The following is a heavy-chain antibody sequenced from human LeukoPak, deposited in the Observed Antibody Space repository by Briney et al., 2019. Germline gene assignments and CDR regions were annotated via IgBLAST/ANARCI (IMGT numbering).Heavy chain of an antibody. CDR2: ISAYNGNT. J-gene: IGHJ4*02. V-gene: IGHV1-18*01. CDR3: ARRQWEGYCSSTSCPADY. D-gene: IGHD2-2*01. Sequence: AASVKVSCKASGGTFSSYAISWVRQAPGQGLGWMGWISAYNGNTNYAQKLKGRVTMTTDTSTSTAYMELRSLRSDDTAVYYCARRQWEGYCSSTSCPADYWGQGTLVTVSS. CDR1: GGTFSSYA.